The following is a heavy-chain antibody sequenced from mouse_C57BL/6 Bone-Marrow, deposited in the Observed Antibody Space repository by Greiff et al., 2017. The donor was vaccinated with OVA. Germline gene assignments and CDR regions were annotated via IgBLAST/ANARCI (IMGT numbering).Heavy chain of an antibody. CDR3: ARGVAARGYFDY. CDR2: IYPGSGST. J-gene: IGHJ2*01. D-gene: IGHD1-1*01. CDR1: GYTFTSYW. V-gene: IGHV1-55*01. Sequence: VQLQQPGAELVKPGASVKMSCKASGYTFTSYWITWVKQRPGQGLEWIGDIYPGSGSTNYNEKFKSKATLTVDTSSSTAYMQLSSLTSEDSAVYYCARGVAARGYFDYWGQGTTLTVSS.